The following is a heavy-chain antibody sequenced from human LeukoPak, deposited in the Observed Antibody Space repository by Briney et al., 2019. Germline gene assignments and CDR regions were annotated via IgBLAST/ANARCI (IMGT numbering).Heavy chain of an antibody. D-gene: IGHD3-3*01. CDR2: INHSGST. CDR3: ARGREWLLRRVHYFDY. Sequence: SETLSLTCAVYGGSFSGYYWSWIRQPPGEGLEWIGEINHSGSTNYNPSLKSRVTISVDTSKNQFSLKLSSVTAADTAVYYCARGREWLLRRVHYFDYWGQGTLVTVSS. J-gene: IGHJ4*02. V-gene: IGHV4-34*01. CDR1: GGSFSGYY.